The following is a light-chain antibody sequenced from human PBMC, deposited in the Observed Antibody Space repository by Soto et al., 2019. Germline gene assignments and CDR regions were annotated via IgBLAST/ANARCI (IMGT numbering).Light chain of an antibody. V-gene: IGKV3-20*01. J-gene: IGKJ4*01. CDR1: QSVSSSY. Sequence: EIVLTQSPGTLSLSPGERATLSCRASQSVSSSYLAWYQQKPGQAPRLLIYGASSRATGIPDRFSGSGSGTDFTLTISRLEPEDFAVNYCQQYGSSSTFGGGTKVEIK. CDR2: GAS. CDR3: QQYGSSST.